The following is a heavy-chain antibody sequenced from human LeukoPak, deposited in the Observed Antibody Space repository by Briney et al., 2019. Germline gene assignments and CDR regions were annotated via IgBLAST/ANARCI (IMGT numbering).Heavy chain of an antibody. CDR3: ARVRSHNDYPYTSGWYGCFDY. D-gene: IGHD6-19*01. CDR1: GFTFSNYW. J-gene: IGHJ4*02. CDR2: IKKDGSDK. V-gene: IGHV3-7*01. Sequence: GGSLRLSCAASGFTFSNYWMTWVRQAPGKGLEWVATIKKDGSDKYYVDSMKGRFAISRDNAKNSLFLQMNSLRADDTAVYYCARVRSHNDYPYTSGWYGCFDYWGQGIPVTVYS.